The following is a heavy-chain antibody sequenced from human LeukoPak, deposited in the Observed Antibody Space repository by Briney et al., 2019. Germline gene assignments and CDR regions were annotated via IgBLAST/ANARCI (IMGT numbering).Heavy chain of an antibody. V-gene: IGHV4-59*01. Sequence: SETLSLTCTVSGGSISSYYWSWIRQPPGKGLEWLGYIYYSGSTNYNPSLKSRVTISVDTSKNQFSLKLSSVTAADTAVYYCARDRRSSWSYYYYYGMDVWGQGTTVTVSS. CDR2: IYYSGST. D-gene: IGHD6-13*01. CDR3: ARDRRSSWSYYYYYGMDV. CDR1: GGSISSYY. J-gene: IGHJ6*02.